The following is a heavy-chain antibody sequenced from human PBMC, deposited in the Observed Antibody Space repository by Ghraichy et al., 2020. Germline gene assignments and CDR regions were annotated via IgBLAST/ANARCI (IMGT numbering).Heavy chain of an antibody. Sequence: GGSLRLSCAASGFTFDDYGMSWVRQAPGKGLEWVSGINWNGGSTGYADSVKGRFTISRDNAKNSLYLQMNSLRAEDTALYHCARVPSLSYSSSWVDYWVQGTLVTVHS. CDR3: ARVPSLSYSSSWVDY. V-gene: IGHV3-20*01. D-gene: IGHD6-13*01. CDR2: INWNGGST. CDR1: GFTFDDYG. J-gene: IGHJ4*02.